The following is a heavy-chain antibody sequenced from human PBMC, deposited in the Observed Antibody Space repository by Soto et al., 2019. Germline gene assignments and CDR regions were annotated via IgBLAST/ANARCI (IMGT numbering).Heavy chain of an antibody. D-gene: IGHD1-26*01. J-gene: IGHJ3*02. CDR3: ANRLGIYFLSGLPFDI. V-gene: IGHV4-59*01. Sequence: PSETLSLTCTVSGDSINSYYWSWIRQSPGKGLEWVGHISDNGNIKYNPALESRVTMSVDTSKNQFSLKLISVTAADTAVYYCANRLGIYFLSGLPFDIWGQGTMVTVSS. CDR1: GDSINSYY. CDR2: ISDNGNI.